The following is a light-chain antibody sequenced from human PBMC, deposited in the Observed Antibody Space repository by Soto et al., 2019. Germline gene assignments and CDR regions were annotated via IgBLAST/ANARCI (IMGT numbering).Light chain of an antibody. J-gene: IGLJ3*02. CDR1: SSDVGGYNY. Sequence: QSALTQPAFVSGSPGQSITISCTGTSSDVGGYNYVSWYQHPPGKAPKLMISEVSNRPSGVSNRFSGSKSGNTASLTISGLQAEDEADYYCQSQDRSLSASVFGGGTQLTVL. CDR2: EVS. V-gene: IGLV2-14*01. CDR3: QSQDRSLSASV.